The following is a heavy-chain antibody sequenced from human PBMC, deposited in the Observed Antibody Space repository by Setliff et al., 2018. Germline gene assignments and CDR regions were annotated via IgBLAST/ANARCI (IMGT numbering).Heavy chain of an antibody. D-gene: IGHD3-3*01. CDR3: ARLSWNGLRYYGLDV. J-gene: IGHJ6*02. CDR2: INQSGST. V-gene: IGHV4-34*01. CDR1: GGSFSSHF. Sequence: SETLSLTCGVYGGSFSSHFWTWIRQPPGKGLEWIGEINQSGSTNYNPSLKSRLTISVDTSKNQFSLKLSSVTAAATAVYYCARLSWNGLRYYGLDVWGQGTTVTVSS.